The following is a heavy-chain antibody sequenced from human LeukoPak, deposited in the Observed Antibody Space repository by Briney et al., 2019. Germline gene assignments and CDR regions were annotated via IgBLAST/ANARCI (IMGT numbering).Heavy chain of an antibody. CDR2: ISYDGSNK. Sequence: PGGSLRLSCAASGFTFSSYAMHWVRQAPGRGLEWVAVISYDGSNKYYADSVKGRFTISRDNSKNTLYLQMNSLRAEDTAVYYCARSPIFATVSYYFDYWGQGTLVTVSS. CDR3: ARSPIFATVSYYFDY. V-gene: IGHV3-30*04. J-gene: IGHJ4*02. CDR1: GFTFSSYA. D-gene: IGHD4-17*01.